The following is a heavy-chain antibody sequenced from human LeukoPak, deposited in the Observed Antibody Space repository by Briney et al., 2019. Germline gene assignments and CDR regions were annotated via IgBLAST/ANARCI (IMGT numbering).Heavy chain of an antibody. J-gene: IGHJ4*02. CDR1: GYTLTELS. D-gene: IGHD3-9*01. CDR2: FDPEDGET. V-gene: IGHV1-24*01. Sequence: GASVKVSFKVSGYTLTELSMHWVRQAPGKGLEWMGGFDPEDGETIYAQKFQGRVTMTEDTSTDTAYMELSSLRSEDTAVYYCATGEYFDWLVFDYWGQGTLVTVSS. CDR3: ATGEYFDWLVFDY.